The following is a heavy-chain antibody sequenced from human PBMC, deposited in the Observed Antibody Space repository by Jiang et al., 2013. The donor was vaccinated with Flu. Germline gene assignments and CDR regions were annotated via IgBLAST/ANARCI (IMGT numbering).Heavy chain of an antibody. Sequence: SGAEVKKPGSSVKISCKASGDTLKNSAISWVRRAPGQGLEWMGGIIPYIRTTKHAQKFQGRVMITADESTSTAFMELSRLTSEDTAVYYCARDLLAAEGYGYYGMDAWGHGTTVSVSS. J-gene: IGHJ6*02. CDR3: ARDLLAAEGYGYYGMDA. CDR1: GDTLKNSA. D-gene: IGHD6-13*01. V-gene: IGHV1-69*01. CDR2: IIPYIRTT.